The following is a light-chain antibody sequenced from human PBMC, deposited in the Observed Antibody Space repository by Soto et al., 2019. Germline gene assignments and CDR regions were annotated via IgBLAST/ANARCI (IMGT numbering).Light chain of an antibody. CDR2: AAS. V-gene: IGKV1-39*01. CDR1: QSISSY. J-gene: IGKJ2*01. CDR3: QQSYSTLYT. Sequence: DIQMTQSPSSLSASVGDRVTITCRASQSISSYLNWYQQKPGKAPKLLIYAASSLQSGVPSRFSGSGSGTDFTLTISILQPEDFATYYCQQSYSTLYTFGQGTKVDIK.